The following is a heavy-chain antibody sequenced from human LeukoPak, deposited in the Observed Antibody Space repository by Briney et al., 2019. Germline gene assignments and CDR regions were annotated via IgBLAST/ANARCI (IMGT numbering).Heavy chain of an antibody. J-gene: IGHJ6*04. V-gene: IGHV3-33*01. CDR2: IWYDGSNN. CDR1: GFTFSSYG. CDR3: AREQEPTNYYYGMDV. D-gene: IGHD1-14*01. Sequence: GRSLRLSCAASGFTFSSYGMHWVRQAPGKGLEWVAVIWYDGSNNYYADSVKGRFTISRDNSKNTLYLQMNSLRAEDTAVYYCAREQEPTNYYYGMDVWGKGTTVTVSS.